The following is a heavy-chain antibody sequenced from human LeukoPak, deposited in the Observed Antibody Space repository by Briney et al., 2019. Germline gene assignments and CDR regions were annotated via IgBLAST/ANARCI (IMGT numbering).Heavy chain of an antibody. Sequence: ASAKVSCKASGYTFTGYYMHWVRQAPGQGLEWMGWINPNSGGTNYAQKFQGWVTMTRDTSISTAYMELSRLRSDDTAVYYCARGDKVADRSNYFDYWGQGTLVTVSS. V-gene: IGHV1-2*04. J-gene: IGHJ4*02. CDR3: ARGDKVADRSNYFDY. CDR2: INPNSGGT. CDR1: GYTFTGYY. D-gene: IGHD6-19*01.